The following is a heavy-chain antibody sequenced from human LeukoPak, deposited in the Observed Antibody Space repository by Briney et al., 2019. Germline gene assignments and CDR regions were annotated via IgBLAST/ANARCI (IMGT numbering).Heavy chain of an antibody. J-gene: IGHJ4*02. CDR1: GFTFSNYS. V-gene: IGHV3-21*01. CDR2: ISSSSSYI. CDR3: ARDPDPLQLVQGDY. D-gene: IGHD6-13*01. Sequence: GGSLRLSCAASGFTFSNYSTNWVRQAPGKGLEWVSSISSSSSYIYYADSVKGRFTISRDNAKNSLYLQMNSLRAEDTAVYYCARDPDPLQLVQGDYWGQGTLVTVSS.